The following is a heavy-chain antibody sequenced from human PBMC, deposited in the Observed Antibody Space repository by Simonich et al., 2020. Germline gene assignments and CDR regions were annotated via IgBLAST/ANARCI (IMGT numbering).Heavy chain of an antibody. CDR1: GYTFTSYG. J-gene: IGHJ4*02. D-gene: IGHD2-15*01. Sequence: QVQLVQSGAEVKKPGASVKVSCKASGYTFTSYGISWVRQAPGQGLEWMGWISAYNGTTNYAQKLRGRVPMTTDTSTSTAYMELRSLRSDDTAVYYCARASRGTWWYYYFDYWGQGTLVTVSS. CDR2: ISAYNGTT. V-gene: IGHV1-18*01. CDR3: ARASRGTWWYYYFDY.